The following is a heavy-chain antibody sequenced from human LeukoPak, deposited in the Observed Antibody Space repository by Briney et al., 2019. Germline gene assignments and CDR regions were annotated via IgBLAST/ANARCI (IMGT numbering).Heavy chain of an antibody. J-gene: IGHJ4*02. V-gene: IGHV3-30*01. Sequence: GGSLRLSCAASGFTFSSYAMHWVRQAPGKGLEWVAVISYDGSNKYYADSVKGRFTISRDNSKNTLYLQMNSLSAEDTAVYYCARDYPRHHIVVVTAITGPFDYWGQGTLVTVSS. CDR3: ARDYPRHHIVVVTAITGPFDY. CDR2: ISYDGSNK. CDR1: GFTFSSYA. D-gene: IGHD2-21*02.